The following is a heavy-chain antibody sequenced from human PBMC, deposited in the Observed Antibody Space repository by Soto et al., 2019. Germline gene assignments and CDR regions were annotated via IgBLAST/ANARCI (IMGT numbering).Heavy chain of an antibody. Sequence: GGSLRLSCAASGFTFSSYAMHWVRQAPGKGLEWVSGISWNSGSIGYADSVKGRFTISRDNAKNSLYLQMNSLRAEDTALYYCAKDRLVGATNYYSSRMDVWGQVTTVTVSS. CDR3: AKDRLVGATNYYSSRMDV. D-gene: IGHD1-26*01. CDR1: GFTFSSYA. V-gene: IGHV3-9*01. J-gene: IGHJ6*02. CDR2: ISWNSGSI.